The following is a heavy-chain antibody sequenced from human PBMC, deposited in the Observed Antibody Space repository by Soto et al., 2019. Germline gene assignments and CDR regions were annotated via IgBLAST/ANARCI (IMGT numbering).Heavy chain of an antibody. J-gene: IGHJ4*02. D-gene: IGHD1-1*01. Sequence: EVQLLESGGGLVQPGGSLRLSCAASGFTFSNYAMSWVRQAPGKGLEWVSAISGSGSNTYYADSVKDRFTISRDNSQNTLYLQMNSLRAEDTAVYSCAKAISSTKPKGPNNWRDVEDYFDYWGQGTLVTVSS. CDR1: GFTFSNYA. V-gene: IGHV3-23*01. CDR3: AKAISSTKPKGPNNWRDVEDYFDY. CDR2: ISGSGSNT.